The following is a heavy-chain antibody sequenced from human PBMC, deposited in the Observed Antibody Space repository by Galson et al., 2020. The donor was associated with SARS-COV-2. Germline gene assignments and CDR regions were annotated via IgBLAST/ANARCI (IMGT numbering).Heavy chain of an antibody. J-gene: IGHJ4*02. CDR1: RGTISGHH. Sequence: ETSETLSLTCTVTRGTISGHHWSWLRQHRGKNLEWLGRINSTGTTDYSPPFKSRVALSADTSKKQFALTLRTVTAADTAVDYCSKLAEGRRSAEDDWGRGALVTVSS. CDR3: SKLAEGRRSAEDD. CDR2: INSTGTT. V-gene: IGHV4-59*08.